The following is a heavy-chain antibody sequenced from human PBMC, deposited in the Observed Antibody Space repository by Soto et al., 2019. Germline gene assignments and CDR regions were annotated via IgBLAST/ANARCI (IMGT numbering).Heavy chain of an antibody. Sequence: SGPTLVNPTQTLTLTCTFSGFSLSTSGMCVSWIRQPPGKALQCLALIDWDDYKYYSTSLKSRLTSSNDTSKNQVVLTMTNMDPVDTATYYCARMIVVPAAIGYSWFEPWGQGTMVAVSS. CDR1: GFSLSTSGMC. D-gene: IGHD2-2*02. V-gene: IGHV2-70*01. CDR2: IDWDDYK. J-gene: IGHJ5*02. CDR3: ARMIVVPAAIGYSWFEP.